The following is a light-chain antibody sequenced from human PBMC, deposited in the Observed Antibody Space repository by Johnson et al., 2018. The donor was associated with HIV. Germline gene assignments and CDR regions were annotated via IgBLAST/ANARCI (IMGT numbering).Light chain of an antibody. CDR3: GTWDSSLGAHYV. V-gene: IGLV1-51*02. Sequence: QSVLTQPPSVSAAPGQKVTVSCSGSNSNIGNNYVSWYQQLPGTAPKLLIYEKNKRPSGIPDRFSASKSGTSATLDITGLQTGDEADYYCGTWDSSLGAHYVFGSGTEVTVL. J-gene: IGLJ1*01. CDR1: NSNIGNNY. CDR2: EKN.